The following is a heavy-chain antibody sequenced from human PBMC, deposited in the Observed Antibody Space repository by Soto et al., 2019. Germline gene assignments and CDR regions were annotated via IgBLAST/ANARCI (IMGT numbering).Heavy chain of an antibody. V-gene: IGHV4-31*03. J-gene: IGHJ4*02. D-gene: IGHD3-10*01. Sequence: QVHLQESGPGLVRPSQTLSLTCTVSGSINSGGYYWSWVRQHPVKGLEWIGYIHYSGTNWYNPSLKSRISTSVDTSKDQFSLKLSSVTVADTAVYYCARLRGSGGYSAYYFDSWGQGMLVIVSS. CDR1: GSINSGGYY. CDR3: ARLRGSGGYSAYYFDS. CDR2: IHYSGTN.